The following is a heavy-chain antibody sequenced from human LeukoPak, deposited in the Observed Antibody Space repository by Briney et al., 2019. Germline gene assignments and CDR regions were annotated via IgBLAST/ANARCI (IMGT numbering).Heavy chain of an antibody. V-gene: IGHV1-69*04. Sequence: WASVKVSCKASGGTFSSYAISWVRQAPGQGLEWMGRIIPIFGIANYAQRFQGRVTTTADKSTSTAYMELSSLRSEDTAVYYCARTDIVVVPAATGDYYYGMDVWGQGTTVAVSS. J-gene: IGHJ6*02. CDR1: GGTFSSYA. CDR3: ARTDIVVVPAATGDYYYGMDV. CDR2: IIPIFGIA. D-gene: IGHD2-2*01.